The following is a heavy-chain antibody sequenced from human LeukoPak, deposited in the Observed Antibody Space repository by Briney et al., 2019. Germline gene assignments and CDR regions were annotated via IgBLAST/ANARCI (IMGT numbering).Heavy chain of an antibody. Sequence: GGSLRLSCAASGFTFSSYSMNWVRQAPGNGLEWVSSISSSTYIYYADSVKGRFTISRDNAKNSLSLQMNSLRAEDTAVYYCARDSGGSRVLNWFAPWGQGTLVTVSS. CDR3: ARDSGGSRVLNWFAP. D-gene: IGHD2-15*01. J-gene: IGHJ5*02. CDR2: ISSSTYI. CDR1: GFTFSSYS. V-gene: IGHV3-21*01.